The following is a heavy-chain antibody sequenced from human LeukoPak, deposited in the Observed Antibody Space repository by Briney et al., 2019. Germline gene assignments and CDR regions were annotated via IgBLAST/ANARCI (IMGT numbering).Heavy chain of an antibody. CDR1: GGTFSNYA. Sequence: ASVTVSCKASGGTFSNYAFSWVRQAPGQGLEWMGGIIPRFGTAKSAQKFQGRVTMTTDESTSAAYMELSSLRSDDTAVYYCARWEYELPATNWFDPWGQGTLVIVSS. CDR2: IIPRFGTA. D-gene: IGHD1-26*01. J-gene: IGHJ5*02. CDR3: ARWEYELPATNWFDP. V-gene: IGHV1-69*05.